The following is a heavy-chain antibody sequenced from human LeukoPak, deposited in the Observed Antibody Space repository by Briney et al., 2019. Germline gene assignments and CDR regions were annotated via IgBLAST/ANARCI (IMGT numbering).Heavy chain of an antibody. Sequence: GGSLRLSCAASGFTFSSYAISWVRQAAGKGLKSVSGISGSVGSTYYADSVKGRFTISRDNSKNTLYLQMNSQRAEDTAVYYCAKSRAGLDSSGYYSPFSFDYWGQGTLVTVSS. D-gene: IGHD3-22*01. CDR1: GFTFSSYA. J-gene: IGHJ4*02. CDR2: ISGSVGST. CDR3: AKSRAGLDSSGYYSPFSFDY. V-gene: IGHV3-23*01.